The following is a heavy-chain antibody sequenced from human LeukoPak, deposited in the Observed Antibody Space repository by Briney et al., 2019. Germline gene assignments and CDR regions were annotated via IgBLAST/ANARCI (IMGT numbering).Heavy chain of an antibody. CDR2: ISHTGDIT. D-gene: IGHD1-1*01. J-gene: IGHJ4*02. Sequence: SETLSLTCAVYGGPFSNYYWTWIRQPPGKGLEWIGEISHTGDITNYKPSLKSRVTISDDSSKKQFPLKLTSVTAADTGIYYCARVPDDTARPCDYWGQGTRVTVS. CDR3: ARVPDDTARPCDY. V-gene: IGHV4-34*01. CDR1: GGPFSNYY.